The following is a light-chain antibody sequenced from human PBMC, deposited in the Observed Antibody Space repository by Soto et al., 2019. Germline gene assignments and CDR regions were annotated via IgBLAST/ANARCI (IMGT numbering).Light chain of an antibody. V-gene: IGKV1-9*01. Sequence: DIQLTQSPSFLSASVGDRVTITCRASQSISSYLAWYQQKPGKAPKLLIYAASTLQSVVPSRFSGSGSGTEFTPTISCLQNEVSASYYYQQLNSHPITFGQGTRLEIK. CDR3: QQLNSHPIT. CDR2: AAS. CDR1: QSISSY. J-gene: IGKJ5*01.